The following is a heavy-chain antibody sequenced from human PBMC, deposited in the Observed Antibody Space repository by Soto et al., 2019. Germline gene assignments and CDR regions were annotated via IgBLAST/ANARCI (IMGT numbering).Heavy chain of an antibody. D-gene: IGHD6-13*01. CDR2: ISYSGNT. V-gene: IGHV4-39*01. J-gene: IGHJ4*02. Sequence: SETLSLTCTVSGGSISSSSYYWGWIRQPPGKGLEYIGTISYSGNTFYNPSLKSRVTISVDTSKNQFSLKLSSVTAADTAVYFCSRLMYSNSWYFDYWGQGTLVTVSS. CDR1: GGSISSSSYY. CDR3: SRLMYSNSWYFDY.